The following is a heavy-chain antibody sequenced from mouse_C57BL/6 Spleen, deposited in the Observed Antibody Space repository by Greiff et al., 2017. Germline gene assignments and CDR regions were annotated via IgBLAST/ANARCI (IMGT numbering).Heavy chain of an antibody. V-gene: IGHV3-6*01. CDR3: ARDYDYHYYAMDY. Sequence: VQLQQSGPGLVKPSQSLSLTCSVTGYSITSGYYWNWIRQFPGNKLEWMGYISYDGSNNYNPSLKNRISITRDTSKNQFFLKLNSVTTEDTATYYCARDYDYHYYAMDYWGQGTSVTVSS. J-gene: IGHJ4*01. CDR2: ISYDGSN. CDR1: GYSITSGYY. D-gene: IGHD2-4*01.